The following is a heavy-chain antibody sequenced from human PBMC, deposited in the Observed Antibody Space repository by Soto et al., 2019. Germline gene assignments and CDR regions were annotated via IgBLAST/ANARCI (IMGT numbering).Heavy chain of an antibody. Sequence: HPGGSLRLSCAASGFTFSSYWMHWVRQAPGKGLVWVSRINSDGSSTSYADSVKGRFTISRDNAKNTLYLQMNSLRAEDTAVYYCARMKGYVWGSYRYINYFDYWGQGTLVTVSS. J-gene: IGHJ4*02. CDR1: GFTFSSYW. V-gene: IGHV3-74*01. CDR3: ARMKGYVWGSYRYINYFDY. D-gene: IGHD3-16*02. CDR2: INSDGSST.